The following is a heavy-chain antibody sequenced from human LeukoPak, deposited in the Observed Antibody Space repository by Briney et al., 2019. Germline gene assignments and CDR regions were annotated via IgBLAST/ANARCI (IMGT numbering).Heavy chain of an antibody. CDR2: ISSSSSYI. CDR3: ARETLDDYGDYN. CDR1: GFTFSSYS. Sequence: PGGSLRLSCAASGFTFSSYSMNWVRQAPGKGLEWVSSISSSSSYIYYADSVKGRFTISRDNAKNSLYLQMNSLRAEDTAVYYCARETLDDYGDYNWGQGTLVTVSS. J-gene: IGHJ4*02. V-gene: IGHV3-21*01. D-gene: IGHD4-17*01.